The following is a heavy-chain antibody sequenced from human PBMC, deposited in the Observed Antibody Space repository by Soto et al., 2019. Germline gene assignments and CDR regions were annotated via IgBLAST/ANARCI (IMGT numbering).Heavy chain of an antibody. Sequence: PGESLKISCQASGYSFSSSWIGWVRQMPGKGLEWMGIIDPNDSQTIYSPSFQGQVTISADKSIGTAYLQWSSLKTSDTAMYYCARHAGNSWKGDYFDYWGQGALVTVSS. J-gene: IGHJ4*02. D-gene: IGHD6-13*01. CDR1: GYSFSSSW. CDR2: IDPNDSQT. CDR3: ARHAGNSWKGDYFDY. V-gene: IGHV5-51*01.